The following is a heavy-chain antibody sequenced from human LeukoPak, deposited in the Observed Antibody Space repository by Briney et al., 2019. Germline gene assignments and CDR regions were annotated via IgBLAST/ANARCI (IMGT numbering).Heavy chain of an antibody. D-gene: IGHD3-10*01. CDR3: ARDSQNYYYGSGSDRSNWFDP. J-gene: IGHJ5*02. CDR2: IIPIFGTA. CDR1: GGTFSSYA. V-gene: IGHV1-69*13. Sequence: ASVKVSCKASGGTFSSYAISWVRQAPGQGLEWMGGIIPIFGTANYAQKFQGRVTITADESTSTAYMELSSLRSEDTAVYYCARDSQNYYYGSGSDRSNWFDPWGQGTLVTVSS.